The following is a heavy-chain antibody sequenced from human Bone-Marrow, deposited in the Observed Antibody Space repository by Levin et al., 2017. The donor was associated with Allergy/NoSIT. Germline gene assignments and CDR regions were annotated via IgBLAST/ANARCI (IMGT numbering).Heavy chain of an antibody. CDR1: GYTFTTYW. CDR2: IYPRDSVT. Sequence: GESLKISCETSGYTFTTYWIAWLRQLPGKGLEWMGIIYPRDSVTRYSPSFQGQVTISADKSINTAYLQWSSLRAADTAMYYCAREGAYSSPAGFDPWGQGTLVTVSS. J-gene: IGHJ5*02. CDR3: AREGAYSSPAGFDP. D-gene: IGHD6-13*01. V-gene: IGHV5-51*01.